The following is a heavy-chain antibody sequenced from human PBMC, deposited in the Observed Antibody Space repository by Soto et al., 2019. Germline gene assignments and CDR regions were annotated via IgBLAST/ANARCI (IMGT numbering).Heavy chain of an antibody. V-gene: IGHV1-18*01. D-gene: IGHD6-13*01. CDR3: AGGAGRSWYADDYGMAA. Sequence: QVQLVQSGAEVKKPGASVKVSCKASGYTFTSYGISWVRQAPGQGLEWMGWISAYNGNTNYAQKLKGRVTMTKDTSXNXXYMELRRLRSDDTAVYYCAGGAGRSWYADDYGMAAWGQGTTVTASS. CDR1: GYTFTSYG. J-gene: IGHJ6*01. CDR2: ISAYNGNT.